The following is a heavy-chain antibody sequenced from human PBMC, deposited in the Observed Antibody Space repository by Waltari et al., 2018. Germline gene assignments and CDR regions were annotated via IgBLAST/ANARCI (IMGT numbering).Heavy chain of an antibody. CDR1: GFIFHNYW. Sequence: EVQLVESGGGLVQPGGSLRLSCAASGFIFHNYWMHWVRQAPGKGLVSVSHINTDGSITNYADSVKGRFTISRDNAKNTLFLQMNSLRAEDTAVYYCVMYSSSFLGDCWGQGTLVTVSS. J-gene: IGHJ4*02. CDR3: VMYSSSFLGDC. CDR2: INTDGSIT. V-gene: IGHV3-74*01. D-gene: IGHD6-13*01.